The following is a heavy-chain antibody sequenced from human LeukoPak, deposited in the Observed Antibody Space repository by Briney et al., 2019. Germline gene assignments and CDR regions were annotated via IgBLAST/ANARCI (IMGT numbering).Heavy chain of an antibody. Sequence: GESLKIPWKGSGYSFTSYCNGWVRQMSGKGLEGVGIIYPGDSDTRYSPSFQGQVTISADKSISTAYLQWSSLKASDTAMYYCARRVFYGSGSYYHDYWGQGTLVTVSS. CDR2: IYPGDSDT. D-gene: IGHD3-10*01. CDR3: ARRVFYGSGSYYHDY. V-gene: IGHV5-51*01. CDR1: GYSFTSYC. J-gene: IGHJ4*02.